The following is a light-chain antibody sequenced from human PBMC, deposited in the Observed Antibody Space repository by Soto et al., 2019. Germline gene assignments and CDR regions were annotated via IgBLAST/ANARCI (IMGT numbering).Light chain of an antibody. CDR3: SSFTSKSTLI. CDR2: EVR. CDR1: IRDVRAYNL. V-gene: IGLV2-14*01. J-gene: IGLJ2*01. Sequence: QSALTQPASVSGSPGQSITISCAGTIRDVRAYNLVSWYQQYPGRAPQLILYEVRNRPSGISFRFSGFKSGNTASLTISGLQAEDEADYYCSSFTSKSTLIFGGGTKLTVL.